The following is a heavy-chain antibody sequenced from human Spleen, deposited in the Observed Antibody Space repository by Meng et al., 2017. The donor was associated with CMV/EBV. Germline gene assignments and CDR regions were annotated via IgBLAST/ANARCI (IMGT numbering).Heavy chain of an antibody. CDR3: ARVGYDSSGYYFSSYYFDY. CDR2: IYYSGST. D-gene: IGHD3-22*01. V-gene: IGHV4-59*01. J-gene: IGHJ4*02. CDR1: GGSISSYH. Sequence: SETLSLTCTVSGGSISSYHWSWIRQPPGKGLEWIGYIYYSGSTNYNPSLKSRVTISVDTSKNQFSLKLSSVTAADTAVYYCARVGYDSSGYYFSSYYFDYWGQGTLVTVSS.